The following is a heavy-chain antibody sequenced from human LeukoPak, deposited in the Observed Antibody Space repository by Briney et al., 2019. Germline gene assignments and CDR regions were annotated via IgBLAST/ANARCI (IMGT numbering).Heavy chain of an antibody. D-gene: IGHD3-22*01. CDR2: INPNSGGT. CDR3: AREVPYDTSRYYQPLDY. J-gene: IGHJ4*02. V-gene: IGHV1-2*02. Sequence: GSSVKVSCKASGGTFSNYAISWVRQAPGQGLEWMGWINPNSGGTNYAQKFQGRVTMTRDTSISTAYMELSRLRSDDTAVYYCAREVPYDTSRYYQPLDYWGQGTLVTVSS. CDR1: GGTFSNYA.